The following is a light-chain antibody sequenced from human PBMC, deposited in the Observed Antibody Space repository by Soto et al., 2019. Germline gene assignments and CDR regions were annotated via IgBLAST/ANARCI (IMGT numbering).Light chain of an antibody. V-gene: IGKV3-15*01. CDR3: QKYHNWPQT. CDR1: HSVSSS. J-gene: IGKJ1*01. CDR2: EAS. Sequence: EIVLTQSPATLSVSPGERATLSCRASHSVSSSLAWYQQKPGQAPRLLIDEASSRSTGIPARFSGSGSGTEFTLTISSLQSEDFAVYSCQKYHNWPQTFGQVTKVAVK.